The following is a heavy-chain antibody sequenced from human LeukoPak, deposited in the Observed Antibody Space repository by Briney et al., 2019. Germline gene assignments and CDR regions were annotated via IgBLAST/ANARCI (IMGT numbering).Heavy chain of an antibody. Sequence: GGSLRLSCAASGFTVSSNYMSWVRQAPGKGVEWVSVIYSGGSTYYADSVKGRFTISRDNSKNTLYLPMKSLRAEDTAVYYCARWAPYDSSGYYYYWGQGTLVTVSS. CDR3: ARWAPYDSSGYYYY. J-gene: IGHJ4*02. CDR1: GFTVSSNY. CDR2: IYSGGST. D-gene: IGHD3-22*01. V-gene: IGHV3-66*01.